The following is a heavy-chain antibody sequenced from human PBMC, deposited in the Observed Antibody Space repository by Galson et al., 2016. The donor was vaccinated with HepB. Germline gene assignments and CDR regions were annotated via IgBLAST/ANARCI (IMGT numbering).Heavy chain of an antibody. CDR2: ISPADSDT. CDR1: GYNFATYW. D-gene: IGHD4-17*01. Sequence: QSGAEVKKPGESLKISCKGSGYNFATYWIAWVRQMPGKGLEWMGIISPADSDTRYSPSFQGQVIMSADKSISTAFLQWSSLKASDTAMYYCAKTVTTPNAAFDIWGQGTMVTVSS. J-gene: IGHJ3*02. V-gene: IGHV5-51*01. CDR3: AKTVTTPNAAFDI.